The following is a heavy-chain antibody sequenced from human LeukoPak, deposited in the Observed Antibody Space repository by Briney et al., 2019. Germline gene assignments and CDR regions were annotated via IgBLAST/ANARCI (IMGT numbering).Heavy chain of an antibody. Sequence: PGGSLRLSCAASGFTFSRYDMNWVRQAPGKGLEWVSSISSSDSYIYYADSVKGRFTISRDNAKNSLYLQMNSLRAEDTAVYYCARDLAGYCSGASCYPPDYWGQGTLVTVSS. J-gene: IGHJ4*02. CDR2: ISSSDSYI. CDR3: ARDLAGYCSGASCYPPDY. D-gene: IGHD2-15*01. CDR1: GFTFSRYD. V-gene: IGHV3-21*01.